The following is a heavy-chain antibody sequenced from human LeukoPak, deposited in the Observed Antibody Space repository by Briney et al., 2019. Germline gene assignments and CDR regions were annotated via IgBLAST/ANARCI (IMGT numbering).Heavy chain of an antibody. J-gene: IGHJ4*02. CDR3: ARGNKDYGDYARGLSDY. D-gene: IGHD4-17*01. CDR1: GYTFTSYG. Sequence: ASVKVSCKASGYTFTSYGISWVRQAPGKGLKGRGGSRAYNGNTNYAQKLQGRVTMTTDTSTSTAYMELSSLRSEDTAVYYCARGNKDYGDYARGLSDYWGQGTLVTVSS. CDR2: SRAYNGNT. V-gene: IGHV1-18*01.